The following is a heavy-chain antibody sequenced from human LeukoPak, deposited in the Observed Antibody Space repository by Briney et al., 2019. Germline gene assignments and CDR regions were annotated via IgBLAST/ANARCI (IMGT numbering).Heavy chain of an antibody. J-gene: IGHJ6*02. V-gene: IGHV3-21*01. CDR1: GFTFSSYS. D-gene: IGHD1-26*01. CDR2: ISSSSSYI. Sequence: GGSLRLSCAASGFTFSSYSMNWVRQAPGKGLEWVSSISSSSSYIYYADSVKGRFTISRDNAKNSLYLQMSSLRAEDTAVYYCARVYRWELHYYYYYGMDVWGQGTTVTVSS. CDR3: ARVYRWELHYYYYYGMDV.